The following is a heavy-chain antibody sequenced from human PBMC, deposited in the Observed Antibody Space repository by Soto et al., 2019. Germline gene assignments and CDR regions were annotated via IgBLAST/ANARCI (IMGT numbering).Heavy chain of an antibody. Sequence: ASVKVSCKASGYTFTSYGISWVRQAPGQGLEWMGWISAYNGNTNYAQKLQGRVTMTTDTSTSTAYMELRSLRSDDTAVYYCARHGGWDIVVVPAAMQYYYYGMDVWGQGTTVTVSS. V-gene: IGHV1-18*01. J-gene: IGHJ6*02. CDR2: ISAYNGNT. CDR3: ARHGGWDIVVVPAAMQYYYYGMDV. D-gene: IGHD2-2*01. CDR1: GYTFTSYG.